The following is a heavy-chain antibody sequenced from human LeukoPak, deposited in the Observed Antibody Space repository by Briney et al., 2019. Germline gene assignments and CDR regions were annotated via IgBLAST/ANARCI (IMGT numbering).Heavy chain of an antibody. Sequence: PSETLSLTCTVSGGSISSSSYYWGWIRQPPGKGLEWIGSIYYSGSTYYNPSLKSRVTISVDTSKNQFSLKLSSVTAADTAVYYCARDFVLAEYYLDYWGQGTLVTVSS. D-gene: IGHD2-21*01. CDR2: IYYSGST. CDR1: GGSISSSSYY. V-gene: IGHV4-39*07. CDR3: ARDFVLAEYYLDY. J-gene: IGHJ4*02.